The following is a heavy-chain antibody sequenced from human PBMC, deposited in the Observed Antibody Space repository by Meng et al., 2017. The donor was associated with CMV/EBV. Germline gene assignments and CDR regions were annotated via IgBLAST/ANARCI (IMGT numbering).Heavy chain of an antibody. CDR2: ISAYNGNT. Sequence: ASVKVSCKASGYTFTSYGISWVPQAPGQGLEWMGWISAYNGNTNYAQKLQGRVTMTTDTSTSTAYMELRSLRSDDTAVYYCARDPDYYGSGSYYNANWFDPWGQGTLVTVSS. D-gene: IGHD3-10*01. CDR1: GYTFTSYG. J-gene: IGHJ5*02. CDR3: ARDPDYYGSGSYYNANWFDP. V-gene: IGHV1-18*01.